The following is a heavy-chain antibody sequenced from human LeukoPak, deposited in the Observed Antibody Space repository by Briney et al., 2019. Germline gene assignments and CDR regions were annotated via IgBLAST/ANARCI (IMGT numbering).Heavy chain of an antibody. V-gene: IGHV4-59*11. CDR2: IYYSGST. Sequence: SETLSLTCTVSGGSISSHYWSWIRQPPGKGQEWIGYIYYSGSTNYNPSLKSRVTISVDTSKNQFSLKLSSVTAADTAVYYCARAEKMAAFDYWGQGTLVTVSS. D-gene: IGHD5-24*01. J-gene: IGHJ4*02. CDR1: GGSISSHY. CDR3: ARAEKMAAFDY.